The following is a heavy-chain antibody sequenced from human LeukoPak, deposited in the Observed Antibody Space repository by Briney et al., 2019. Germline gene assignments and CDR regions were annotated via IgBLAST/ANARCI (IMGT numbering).Heavy chain of an antibody. CDR2: ISYDGSNK. CDR1: GFTFSSYA. V-gene: IGHV3-30*04. D-gene: IGHD5-12*01. CDR3: ARDRVATIDPPFDY. J-gene: IGHJ4*02. Sequence: GRSLRLSCAASGFTFSSYAMHWVRQAPGKGLEWVAVISYDGSNKYYADSVKGRFTISRDDSKNTLYLQMNSLRAEDTAVYYCARDRVATIDPPFDYWGQGTLVTVSS.